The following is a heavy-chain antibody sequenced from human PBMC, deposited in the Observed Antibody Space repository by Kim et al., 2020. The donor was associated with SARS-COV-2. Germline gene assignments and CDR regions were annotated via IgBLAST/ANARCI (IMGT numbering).Heavy chain of an antibody. Sequence: ASVKVSCKASGYTFTGYYLHWMRQAPRQGLEWMGRIDPNSGGTNYPQKFQGRVTMTRDTSISTAYMELSRVRSDDTAVYYCATSITMVGYGMDVWGQGTTVTVSS. CDR2: IDPNSGGT. J-gene: IGHJ6*02. D-gene: IGHD3-10*01. CDR3: ATSITMVGYGMDV. V-gene: IGHV1-2*06. CDR1: GYTFTGYY.